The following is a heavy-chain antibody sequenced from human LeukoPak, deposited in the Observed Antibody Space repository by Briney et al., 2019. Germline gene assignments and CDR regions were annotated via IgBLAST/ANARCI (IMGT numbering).Heavy chain of an antibody. CDR2: IHYNGNT. V-gene: IGHV4-59*08. CDR3: ARPRGSIAAHFDY. D-gene: IGHD6-6*01. CDR1: GGSISSYY. J-gene: IGHJ4*02. Sequence: SVTLSLTCAVSGGSISSYYWSWIRQAPGKGLEWIGYIHYNGNTYSNPSLKSRVAISLDTSKNQFSLKLSSVTAADTAVYYCARPRGSIAAHFDYWGQGTLVTVSS.